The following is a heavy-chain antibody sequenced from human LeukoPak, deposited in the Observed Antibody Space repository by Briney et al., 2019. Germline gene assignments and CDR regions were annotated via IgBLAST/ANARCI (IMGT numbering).Heavy chain of an antibody. Sequence: SQTLSLTCAVSGGSISSGGYSWSWIRQPPGKGLEWIGYIYHSGSTYYNPSLKSRVTISVDRSKNQFPLKLSSVTAADTAVYYCARVGDCSSTSCYFGWFDPWGQGTLVTVSS. D-gene: IGHD2-2*01. CDR3: ARVGDCSSTSCYFGWFDP. CDR1: GGSISSGGYS. J-gene: IGHJ5*02. V-gene: IGHV4-30-2*01. CDR2: IYHSGST.